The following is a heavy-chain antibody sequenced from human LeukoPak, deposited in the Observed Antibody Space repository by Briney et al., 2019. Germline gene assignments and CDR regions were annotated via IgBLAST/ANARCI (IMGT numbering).Heavy chain of an antibody. CDR3: ARHQGGDGYNYYYYYMDV. D-gene: IGHD5-24*01. Sequence: SETLSLTCTVSGGSISSSSYYWGWIRQPPGKGLEWIGSIYYSGSTYYKPSLRCRVTISVDTSKSQFSLKLSSVTAADTAVYYCARHQGGDGYNYYYYYMDVWGKGTTVTVSS. CDR2: IYYSGST. V-gene: IGHV4-39*01. CDR1: GGSISSSSYY. J-gene: IGHJ6*03.